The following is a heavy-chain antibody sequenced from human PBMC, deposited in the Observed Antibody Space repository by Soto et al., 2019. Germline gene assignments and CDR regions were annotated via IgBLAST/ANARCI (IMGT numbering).Heavy chain of an antibody. CDR3: ARGPFRPSAMDV. Sequence: EASVKVSCKTSGDNFKKNVFTWVRQAPGQGLEWMGGTIPALGRTHYIEKFQGRVTITVDDATRTVYMEVRDLTSEDTAIYYCARGPFRPSAMDVWGQGTTVTVSS. CDR1: GDNFKKNV. CDR2: TIPALGRT. J-gene: IGHJ6*02. V-gene: IGHV1-69*10. D-gene: IGHD3-10*01.